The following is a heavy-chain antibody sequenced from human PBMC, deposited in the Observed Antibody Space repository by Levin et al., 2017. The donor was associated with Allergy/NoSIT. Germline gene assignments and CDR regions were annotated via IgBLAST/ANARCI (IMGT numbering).Heavy chain of an antibody. D-gene: IGHD4-11*01. J-gene: IGHJ6*02. V-gene: IGHV3-13*04. CDR1: GFTFSAYD. Sequence: GESLKISCGTSGFTFSAYDMHWVRQSTGKGLEWVSGIGTGGDTHYPDSVKGRFTISRENAKNSLYLQMNSLIAGDTAVYYCAREITTVIMGHYFCAMDVWGQGTTVTVSS. CDR2: IGTGGDT. CDR3: AREITTVIMGHYFCAMDV.